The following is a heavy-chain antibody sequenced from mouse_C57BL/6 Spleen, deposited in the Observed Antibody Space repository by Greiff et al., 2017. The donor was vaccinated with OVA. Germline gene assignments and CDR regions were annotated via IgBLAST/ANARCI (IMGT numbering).Heavy chain of an antibody. CDR3: ARWDYGSPWFAY. Sequence: EVKLQQSGPELVKPGASVKMSCKASGYTFTDYNMHWVKQSHGKSLEWIGYINPNNGGTSYNQKFKGKATLTVNKSSSTAYMELRSLTSEDSAVYYCARWDYGSPWFAYWGQGTLVTVSA. CDR1: GYTFTDYN. CDR2: INPNNGGT. J-gene: IGHJ3*01. D-gene: IGHD1-1*01. V-gene: IGHV1-22*01.